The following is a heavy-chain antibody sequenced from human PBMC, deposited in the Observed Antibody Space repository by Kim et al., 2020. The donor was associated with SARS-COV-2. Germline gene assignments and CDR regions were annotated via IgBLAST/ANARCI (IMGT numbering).Heavy chain of an antibody. CDR1: GYNFSNFW. Sequence: GESLKISCKGSGYNFSNFWIAWVRQMPGKGLEWMGIVYPGDSDVRYSPSFQGQVTISADKSISTAYLQWSSLKASDTATYYCVTLRHILRSLEAPRIDDFWKGYVFDIWGQGTAVIVSS. V-gene: IGHV5-51*01. CDR3: VTLRHILRSLEAPRIDDFWKGYVFDI. D-gene: IGHD3-3*01. J-gene: IGHJ3*02. CDR2: VYPGDSDV.